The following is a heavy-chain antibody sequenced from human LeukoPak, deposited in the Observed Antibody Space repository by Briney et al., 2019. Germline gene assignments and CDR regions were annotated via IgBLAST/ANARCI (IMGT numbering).Heavy chain of an antibody. D-gene: IGHD1-14*01. CDR2: IYYSGST. V-gene: IGHV4-39*07. CDR1: GGSVSSSSYY. CDR3: ARDVITYYYYMDV. Sequence: KPSETPSLTCTVSGGSVSSSSYYWGWIRQPPGKGLEWIGSIYYSGSTYYNPPLKSRVTISVDTSKNQFSLKLSSVTAADTAVYYCARDVITYYYYMDVWGKGTTVTVSS. J-gene: IGHJ6*03.